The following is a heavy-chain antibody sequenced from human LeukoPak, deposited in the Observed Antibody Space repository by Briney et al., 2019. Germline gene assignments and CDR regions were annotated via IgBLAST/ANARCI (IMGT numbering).Heavy chain of an antibody. CDR3: AREDTGVAFDI. Sequence: PGGSLRLSCAASRFTFSSYEMNWVRQAPGKGLEWVSYISGSGIKHYADSVKGRFTISRDNAKNSLYLQMNSLSVEDTAVYYCAREDTGVAFDIWGQGTTVTV. V-gene: IGHV3-48*03. D-gene: IGHD2-8*01. J-gene: IGHJ3*02. CDR2: ISGSGIK. CDR1: RFTFSSYE.